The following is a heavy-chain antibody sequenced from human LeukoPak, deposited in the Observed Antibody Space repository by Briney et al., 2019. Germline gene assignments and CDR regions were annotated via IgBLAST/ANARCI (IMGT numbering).Heavy chain of an antibody. V-gene: IGHV3-21*01. CDR3: ARDPYSGSYGDSYYYYMDV. CDR2: ITSTGSYT. D-gene: IGHD1-26*01. CDR1: GFTFSSYN. J-gene: IGHJ6*03. Sequence: RGGSLRLSSAASGFTFSSYNMNWVRPTPGKGLASVSSITSTGSYTLYADSVKGRFTISRDNAKTSLYLQMNSLRAEDTAIYYCARDPYSGSYGDSYYYYMDVWGKGTTVTISS.